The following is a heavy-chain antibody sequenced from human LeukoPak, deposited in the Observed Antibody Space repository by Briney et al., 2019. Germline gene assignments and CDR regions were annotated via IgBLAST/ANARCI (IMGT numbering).Heavy chain of an antibody. J-gene: IGHJ4*02. V-gene: IGHV4-59*08. CDR2: LFYSGNT. CDR3: ARGSSPFDY. Sequence: PSETLSLTCTVSGGSISSYYWSWIRQPPGKGLEWIGSLFYSGNTNYNPSLKSRVTISLDASKNQVSLKLSSVTAADTAVYYCARGSSPFDYWGQGTLVTVSS. CDR1: GGSISSYY.